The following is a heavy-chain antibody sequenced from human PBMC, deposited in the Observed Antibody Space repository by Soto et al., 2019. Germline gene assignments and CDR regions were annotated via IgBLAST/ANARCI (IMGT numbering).Heavy chain of an antibody. Sequence: EVQLVESGGDLVRPGGSLTLSCATSGFTFTRAWMNWVRQAPGGGLEWIGRIKTTADGGNTDFAATVRGRFALSRDDSRNTLYLHMTSLKSDYTVVYYCTTMVHRRSMIDIYWGQGNLVTVPS. V-gene: IGHV3-15*01. CDR2: IKTTADGGNT. D-gene: IGHD3-10*01. CDR1: GFTFTRAW. J-gene: IGHJ4*02. CDR3: TTMVHRRSMIDIY.